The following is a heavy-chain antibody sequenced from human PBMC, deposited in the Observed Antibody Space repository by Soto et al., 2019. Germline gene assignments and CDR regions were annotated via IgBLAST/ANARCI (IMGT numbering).Heavy chain of an antibody. V-gene: IGHV4-30-2*01. Sequence: HLQLQESGSGLVKPSQTLSLTCAVSGGSISSGGYSWSWIRQPPGKGLEWIGYIYHSESTYYNPSLKSRVTISVDRSKNQFSLKLSSVTAADTAVYYCARVPDVWGQGTTVTVSS. J-gene: IGHJ6*02. CDR2: IYHSEST. CDR3: ARVPDV. CDR1: GGSISSGGYS.